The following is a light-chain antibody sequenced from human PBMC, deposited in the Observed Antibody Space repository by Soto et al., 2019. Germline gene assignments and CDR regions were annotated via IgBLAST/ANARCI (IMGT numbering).Light chain of an antibody. CDR1: SSDVGGYNY. J-gene: IGLJ1*01. CDR2: EVF. V-gene: IGLV2-8*01. CDR3: SSYAGSNNFDV. Sequence: QSVLTQHPSASGSPGQSVTISCTGTSSDVGGYNYVSWYQQHPGKAPKLMIYEVFKRPSGVPDRFSGSKSGNTASLTVSGLQAEYEADYYCSSYAGSNNFDVFGTGTKVTVL.